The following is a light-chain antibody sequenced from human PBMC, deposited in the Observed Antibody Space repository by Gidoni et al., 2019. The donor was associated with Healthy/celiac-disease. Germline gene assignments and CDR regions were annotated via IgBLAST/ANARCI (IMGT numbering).Light chain of an antibody. J-gene: IGKJ1*01. CDR3: QQYNNWPGT. CDR1: QSVSSN. CDR2: GAS. Sequence: EIVMTQSPATLSVSPGERATLSCRASQSVSSNLAWYQQKPGQAPRLLIYGASTRANGIPARFSGSGSGTEFTLTISSLQSEDFAVYYCQQYNNWPGTFXXXTKVEIK. V-gene: IGKV3-15*01.